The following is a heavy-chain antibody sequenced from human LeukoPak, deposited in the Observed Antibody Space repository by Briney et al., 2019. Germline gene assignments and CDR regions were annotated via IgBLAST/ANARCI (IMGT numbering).Heavy chain of an antibody. Sequence: ASVKVSCKASGYTFTKFSINWVRQAPGQGLEWMGIINPSGGSTSYAQKFQGRVTMTRDTSTSTVYMELSSLRSEDTAVYYCARGLVSGSYGTGGYWGQGTLVTVSS. CDR2: INPSGGST. CDR1: GYTFTKFS. CDR3: ARGLVSGSYGTGGY. V-gene: IGHV1-46*01. D-gene: IGHD1-26*01. J-gene: IGHJ4*02.